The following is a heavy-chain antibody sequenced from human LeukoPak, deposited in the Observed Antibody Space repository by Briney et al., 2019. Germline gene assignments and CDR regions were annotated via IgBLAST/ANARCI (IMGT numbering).Heavy chain of an antibody. J-gene: IGHJ4*02. CDR3: ARDGKSIAARPIDY. CDR1: GGSISSGSYY. V-gene: IGHV4-39*07. D-gene: IGHD6-6*01. Sequence: SETLSLTCTVSGGSISSGSYYWGWIRQPPGKGLEWIGSIYYSGSTYYNPSLKSRVTISVDTSKNQFSLKLSSVTAADTAVYYCARDGKSIAARPIDYWGQGTLVTVSS. CDR2: IYYSGST.